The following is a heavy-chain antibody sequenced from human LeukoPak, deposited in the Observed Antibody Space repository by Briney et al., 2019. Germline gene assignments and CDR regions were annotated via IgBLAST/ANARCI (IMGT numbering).Heavy chain of an antibody. J-gene: IGHJ4*02. CDR2: IYYSGST. V-gene: IGHV4-39*01. CDR1: GGSISSSSYY. CDR3: ARQIGRIAVAGRIDY. Sequence: SETLSLTCTVSGGSISSSSYYWGWIRQPPGKGLESIGSIYYSGSTYYNPSLKSRVTISVDTSKNQFSLKLSSVTAADTAVYYCARQIGRIAVAGRIDYWGQGTLVTVSS. D-gene: IGHD6-19*01.